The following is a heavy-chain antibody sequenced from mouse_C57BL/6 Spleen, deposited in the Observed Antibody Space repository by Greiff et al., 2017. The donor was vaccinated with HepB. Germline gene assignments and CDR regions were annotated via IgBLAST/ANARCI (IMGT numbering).Heavy chain of an antibody. CDR1: GFTFTDYY. CDR2: IRNKANGYTT. Sequence: EVKLMESGGGLVQPGGSLSLSCAASGFTFTDYYMSWVRQPPGKALEWLGFIRNKANGYTTEYSASVKGRFTISRDNSQSILYLQMNALRAEDSATYYCARARTGTVFAYWGQGTLVTVSA. V-gene: IGHV7-3*01. D-gene: IGHD4-1*01. J-gene: IGHJ3*01. CDR3: ARARTGTVFAY.